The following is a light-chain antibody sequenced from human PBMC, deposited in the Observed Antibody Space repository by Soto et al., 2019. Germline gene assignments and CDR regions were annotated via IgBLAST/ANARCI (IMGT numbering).Light chain of an antibody. CDR2: DVS. CDR3: HSNTSRNTYV. CDR1: SSDVGGYNY. V-gene: IGLV2-14*03. J-gene: IGLJ1*01. Sequence: QSALTQPASVSGSPGQSITISCTGTSSDVGGYNYVSWYQHHPGKVPQLMIYDVSNRPSGVSNRFSGSKSGNTASLTISGLQAEDEADYYCHSNTSRNTYVFGTGTKLTV.